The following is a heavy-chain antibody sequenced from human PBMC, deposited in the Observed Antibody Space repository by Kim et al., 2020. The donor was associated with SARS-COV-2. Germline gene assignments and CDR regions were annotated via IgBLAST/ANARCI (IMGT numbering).Heavy chain of an antibody. V-gene: IGHV3-21*01. CDR2: ISSSRTYI. CDR1: GFTFSSYS. Sequence: GGSLRLSCAASGFTFSSYSMNWVRQAPGKGLEWVSSISSSRTYIYYADSVKGRFTISRDNAKNSLYLQMNSLRAEDTAVYYCARWLGPSSGWKREYFYYGVDVWGQGTRVTVSS. CDR3: ARWLGPSSGWKREYFYYGVDV. J-gene: IGHJ6*02. D-gene: IGHD6-19*01.